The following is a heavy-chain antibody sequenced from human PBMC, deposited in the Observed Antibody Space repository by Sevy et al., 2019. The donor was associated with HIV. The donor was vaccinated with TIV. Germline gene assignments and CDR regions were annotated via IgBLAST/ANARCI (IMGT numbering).Heavy chain of an antibody. D-gene: IGHD3-3*01. V-gene: IGHV1-69*13. CDR2: IIPMFGTGTT. CDR3: AGATDTYYTLDY. Sequence: ASVKVSCKASGDTFTNYAFGWVRQAPGQGLEWMGRIIPMFGTGTTDYAQKFQGRVKITADESTSTAYMELGSLRSEETAVYYCAGATDTYYTLDYWGQGTLVTVSS. J-gene: IGHJ4*02. CDR1: GDTFTNYA.